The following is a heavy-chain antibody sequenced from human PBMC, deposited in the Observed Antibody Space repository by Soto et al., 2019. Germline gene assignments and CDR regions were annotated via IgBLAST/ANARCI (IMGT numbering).Heavy chain of an antibody. CDR2: ISKTGDNT. CDR3: AKDLAAAATGDSFDI. CDR1: GFTFSSFA. V-gene: IGHV3-23*01. D-gene: IGHD6-13*01. Sequence: EAQLLESGGGLVQPGGSLRLSCAASGFTFSSFAMTWVRQAPGKGLEWVSTISKTGDNTYYGDSVKGRFTISRDNSKSTLYLQMNSLRAEDTAGYYCAKDLAAAATGDSFDIWGQGTMVTVSS. J-gene: IGHJ3*02.